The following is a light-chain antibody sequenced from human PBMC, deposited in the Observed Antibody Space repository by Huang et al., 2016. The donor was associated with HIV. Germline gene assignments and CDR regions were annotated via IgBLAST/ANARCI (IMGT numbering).Light chain of an antibody. V-gene: IGKV1D-8*03. CDR2: SAS. Sequence: VIWMTQSPPLVSASTGDRVTINCRVGQAMNTYLAWYQQKPGKAPEFLIYSASVLQDGVPSRFNGSGAWTQFSLTISCLQTEDFATYFCQQYHAFPLTFGAGTKVEI. J-gene: IGKJ4*01. CDR3: QQYHAFPLT. CDR1: QAMNTY.